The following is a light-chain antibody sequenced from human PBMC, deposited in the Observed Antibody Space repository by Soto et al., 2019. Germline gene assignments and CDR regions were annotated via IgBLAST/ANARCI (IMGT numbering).Light chain of an antibody. J-gene: IGKJ1*01. CDR2: AAS. CDR1: QGIRNY. Sequence: AIQMTQSPSSLSASVGDGVTITCRASQGIRNYLGWYQQKPGKAPKLLIYAASTLQSGVPSRFSGSGSDTDFTLSINNLQPEDFATYYCLQDYNYPRTFGQGTKVDIK. V-gene: IGKV1-6*01. CDR3: LQDYNYPRT.